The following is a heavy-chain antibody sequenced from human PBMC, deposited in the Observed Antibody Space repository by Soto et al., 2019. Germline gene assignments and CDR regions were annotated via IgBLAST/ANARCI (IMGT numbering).Heavy chain of an antibody. J-gene: IGHJ6*02. Sequence: PGGSLRLSCAASGFTVSSNYMSLVRQAPGKGLEWVSVIYSGGSTYYADSVKGRFTISRDNSKNTLYLQMNSLRAEDTAVYYCARATVARRYYGMDVWGQGTTVTVSS. CDR3: ARATVARRYYGMDV. CDR1: GFTVSSNY. CDR2: IYSGGST. V-gene: IGHV3-53*01. D-gene: IGHD6-19*01.